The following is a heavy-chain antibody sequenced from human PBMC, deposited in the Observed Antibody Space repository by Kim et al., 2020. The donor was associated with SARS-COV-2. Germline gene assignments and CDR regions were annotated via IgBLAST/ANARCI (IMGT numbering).Heavy chain of an antibody. V-gene: IGHV3-49*04. CDR3: TRVVPGEGLSLGF. CDR1: GFTFGDYA. CDR2: IRSKAYGGTT. D-gene: IGHD3-16*01. Sequence: GGSLRLSCTASGFTFGDYAMSWVRQAPGKGLEWVGFIRSKAYGGTTEYAASVKGRFTISRDDSKSIAYLQMNSLKTEDTAVYYCTRVVPGEGLSLGFWGQGTLVTVSS. J-gene: IGHJ4*02.